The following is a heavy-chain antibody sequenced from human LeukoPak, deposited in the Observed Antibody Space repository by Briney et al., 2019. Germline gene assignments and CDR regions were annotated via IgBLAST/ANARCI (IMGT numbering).Heavy chain of an antibody. Sequence: PSETLSLTCTVSGGSISSYYWSWIRQPPGKGLEWIGYIYYSGSTNYNPSLKSRVTISVDTSKNQFSLKLSSVTAADTAVYYCASTNTYCDYVWGSYRFSFDYWGQGTLVTVSS. D-gene: IGHD3-16*02. CDR1: GGSISSYY. J-gene: IGHJ4*02. CDR2: IYYSGST. CDR3: ASTNTYCDYVWGSYRFSFDY. V-gene: IGHV4-59*01.